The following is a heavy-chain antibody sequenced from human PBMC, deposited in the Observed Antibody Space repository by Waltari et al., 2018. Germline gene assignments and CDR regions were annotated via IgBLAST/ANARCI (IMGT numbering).Heavy chain of an antibody. V-gene: IGHV3-74*01. Sequence: EVQLVESGGHLVQPGGSRRLPCEASGLTFSKSWMHWCRHGPGKGLVWVSRISSDGRSTSYADSVKGRFTISRDSARNTVYLQMNSLRVDDTAVYYCARGSDVVEVPAANGVVIGPWGQGTLVTVSS. CDR3: ARGSDVVEVPAANGVVIGP. D-gene: IGHD2-2*01. CDR2: ISSDGRST. J-gene: IGHJ5*02. CDR1: GLTFSKSW.